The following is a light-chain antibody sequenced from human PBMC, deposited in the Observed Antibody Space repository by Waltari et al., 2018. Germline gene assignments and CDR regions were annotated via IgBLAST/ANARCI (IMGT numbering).Light chain of an antibody. Sequence: DIQLTQYPSFLSASVGDRVTITCRASQGISSSLAWYQQKPGKAPELLIYAASTLQSGVPSRFSGSGSGTEFTLTISSLQPEDFATYYCQQLNSYPLTFGPGTKVDVK. V-gene: IGKV1-9*01. CDR3: QQLNSYPLT. CDR2: AAS. CDR1: QGISSS. J-gene: IGKJ3*01.